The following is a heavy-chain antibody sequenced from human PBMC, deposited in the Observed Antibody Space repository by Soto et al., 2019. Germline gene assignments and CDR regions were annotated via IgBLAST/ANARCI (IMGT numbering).Heavy chain of an antibody. CDR1: GGSISSGGYS. V-gene: IGHV4-30-2*01. J-gene: IGHJ4*02. CDR3: ARGAYCGGDCYRNFDY. D-gene: IGHD2-21*02. CDR2: IYHSGST. Sequence: SETLSLTCAVSGGSISSGGYSWSWIRQPPXKGLEWIGYIYHSGSTYYIPSLKSRVTISVDRSKNQFSLKLSSVTAANTAVYYCARGAYCGGDCYRNFDYWGQGTLVTVS.